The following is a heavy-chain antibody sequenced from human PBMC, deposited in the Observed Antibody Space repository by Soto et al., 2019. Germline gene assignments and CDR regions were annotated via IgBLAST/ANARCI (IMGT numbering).Heavy chain of an antibody. V-gene: IGHV1-46*01. J-gene: IGHJ5*02. CDR1: RHTLTSYY. CDR3: ARSSGGNFGIIIEGTNWFAP. D-gene: IGHD1-26*01. CDR2: INPHGGST. Sequence: QLVQSGGEVKQPGASVKVSCKAPRHTLTSYYINWVRQAPGQGLEWMGVINPHGGSTAYAQKFKGRVTLTRDTPASTVYMEASSLTSEDTAMYYCARSSGGNFGIIIEGTNWFAPWGQGTLVTVSS.